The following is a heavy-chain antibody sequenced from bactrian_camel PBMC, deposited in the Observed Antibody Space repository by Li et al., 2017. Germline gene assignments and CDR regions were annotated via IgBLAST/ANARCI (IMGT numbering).Heavy chain of an antibody. V-gene: IGHV3S26*01. J-gene: IGHJ4*01. CDR3: TKDRSYGTRNWVQSA. CDR1: GYRYDTYC. D-gene: IGHD3*01. CDR2: IDSDGDT. Sequence: HVQLVESGGGSVQAGGSLRLSCAAPGYRYDTYCMGRFRQAPGKAREGIAVIDSDGDTAYAESMKDRITISQDNAKNTVYLQMNSLKPEDTAIYYCTKDRSYGTRNWVQSARGQGTQVTVS.